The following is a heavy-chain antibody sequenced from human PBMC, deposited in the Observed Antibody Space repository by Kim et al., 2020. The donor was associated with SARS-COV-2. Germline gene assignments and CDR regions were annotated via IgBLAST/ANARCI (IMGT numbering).Heavy chain of an antibody. CDR3: AKEKWGEQWLVEP. J-gene: IGHJ5*02. Sequence: YYANSGKGRFTISRDNSKNSLFLQMNSLRVEDSALYYCAKEKWGEQWLVEPWGQGTLVIVSS. D-gene: IGHD6-19*01. V-gene: IGHV3-43*01.